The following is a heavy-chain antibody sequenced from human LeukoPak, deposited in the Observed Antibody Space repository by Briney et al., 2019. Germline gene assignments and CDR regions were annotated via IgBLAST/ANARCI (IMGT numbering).Heavy chain of an antibody. J-gene: IGHJ4*02. CDR1: GFIFTDYW. V-gene: IGHV3-74*01. CDR3: ATGSQIREADY. Sequence: GGSLRLSCAASGFIFTDYWMHWVRQAPGKELVWVARIRGDGRATTYADSVKGRFTISRDNAMNTVFLQMKSLRAEDTAVYYCATGSQIREADYWGQGTLVTVSS. CDR2: IRGDGRAT. D-gene: IGHD3-10*01.